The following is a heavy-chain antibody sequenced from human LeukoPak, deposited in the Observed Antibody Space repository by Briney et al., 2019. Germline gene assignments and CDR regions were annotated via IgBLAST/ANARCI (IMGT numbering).Heavy chain of an antibody. CDR2: INPNSGGT. V-gene: IGHV1-2*02. CDR3: ARDRRNYYDSSGYDY. Sequence: ASVKVSCKASGYTFTGYYMHWVRQAPGQGVEWMGWINPNSGGTNYAQKFQGRVTMTRDTSISTAYMELSRLRSDDTAVYYCARDRRNYYDSSGYDYWGQGTLVTVPS. D-gene: IGHD3-22*01. J-gene: IGHJ4*02. CDR1: GYTFTGYY.